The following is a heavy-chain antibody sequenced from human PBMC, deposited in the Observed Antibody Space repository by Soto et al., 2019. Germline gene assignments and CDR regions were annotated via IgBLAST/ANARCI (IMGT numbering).Heavy chain of an antibody. CDR2: ISYSGST. D-gene: IGHD5-18*01. V-gene: IGHV4-59*01. CDR3: ARDTAMAY. CDR1: GGSISSYY. J-gene: IGHJ4*02. Sequence: SETLSLTCTVSGGSISSYYWSWIRQPPGKGLEWIGYISYSGSTSYNPSLKSRVTISVDTSKNQFSLKLSSVTAADTAVYYCARDTAMAYWGQGTLVTVS.